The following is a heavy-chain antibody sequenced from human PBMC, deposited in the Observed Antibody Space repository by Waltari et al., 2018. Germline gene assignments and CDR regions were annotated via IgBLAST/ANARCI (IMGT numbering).Heavy chain of an antibody. Sequence: EVQLVESGGGLVQPGGSLRLSCAASGLTFSSLWMNWVRQAPGKGLEVGAIIKQDGSEGHYVDSVNGRFTISRDNAKNSLYLEMNGLRAEDTAVYYCAGGGGYLHEHWGQGTLVTVSS. CDR1: GLTFSSLW. J-gene: IGHJ4*02. D-gene: IGHD5-12*01. CDR2: IKQDGSEG. V-gene: IGHV3-7*01. CDR3: AGGGGYLHEH.